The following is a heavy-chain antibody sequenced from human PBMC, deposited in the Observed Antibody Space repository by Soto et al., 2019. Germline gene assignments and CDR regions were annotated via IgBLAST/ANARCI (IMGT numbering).Heavy chain of an antibody. V-gene: IGHV4-61*01. CDR1: GGSVSSGSYY. D-gene: IGHD4-17*01. J-gene: IGHJ6*02. Sequence: SETLSLTCTVSGGSVSSGSYYWSGFRHPPGKGLEWIGYIYYSGSTNYNPSLKSRVTISVDTSKNQFSLKLSSVTAADTAVYYCARATEHRDYYYGMDVWGQGTTVTVSS. CDR3: ARATEHRDYYYGMDV. CDR2: IYYSGST.